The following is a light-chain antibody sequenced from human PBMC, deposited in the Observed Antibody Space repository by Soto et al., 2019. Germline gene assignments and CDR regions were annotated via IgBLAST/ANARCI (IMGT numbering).Light chain of an antibody. CDR3: QQYSTWPLT. CDR1: QSVSSC. Sequence: ETVMTQSPATLSVSPGERATLSCRASQSVSSCLAWYQQKPGQAPRPLIYGASTWATGIPARFSGSGSGTEFTLTISSLQSEDFAVYYCQQYSTWPLTFGGGTKVEIK. V-gene: IGKV3-15*01. CDR2: GAS. J-gene: IGKJ4*01.